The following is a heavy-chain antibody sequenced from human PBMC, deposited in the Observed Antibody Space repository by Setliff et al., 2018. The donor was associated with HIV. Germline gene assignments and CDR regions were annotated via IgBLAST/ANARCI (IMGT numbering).Heavy chain of an antibody. CDR2: ISAHNGRI. V-gene: IGHV1-18*01. J-gene: IGHJ4*02. Sequence: ASVKVSCKASGYTFSDYGISWVRQAPGQGLEWMGWISAHNGRINYAQKFRGRVTMTRDTSISTFYMELSSLTSDDTAVYYCTRSVLQFFGVVVDFDFWGQGTLVTVSS. D-gene: IGHD3-3*01. CDR1: GYTFSDYG. CDR3: TRSVLQFFGVVVDFDF.